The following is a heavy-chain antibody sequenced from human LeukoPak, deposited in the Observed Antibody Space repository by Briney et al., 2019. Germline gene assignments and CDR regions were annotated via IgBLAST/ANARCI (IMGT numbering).Heavy chain of an antibody. CDR3: ARWDDSSLGPLHP. D-gene: IGHD3-22*01. J-gene: IGHJ5*02. CDR2: IYYSGST. CDR1: GGSISSYY. Sequence: PSAALSLTCTVSGGSISSYYWSWIRQPPGKGLEWIGYIYYSGSTNYNPSLKSRVTISVDTSKNQFSLKLSSVTAADTAVYYCARWDDSSLGPLHPWGQGTLVTVSS. V-gene: IGHV4-59*08.